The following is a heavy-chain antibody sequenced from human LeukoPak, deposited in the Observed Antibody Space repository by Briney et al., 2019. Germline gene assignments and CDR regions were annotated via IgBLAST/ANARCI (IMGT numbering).Heavy chain of an antibody. V-gene: IGHV4-34*01. D-gene: IGHD3-22*01. CDR3: ARGPYSYDSSGAFDI. CDR2: INHSGNT. CDR1: GGSFIGYY. J-gene: IGHJ3*02. Sequence: SKTLSLTCAVYGGSFIGYYWSWIRQPLGKGLEWIGEINHSGNTNYNPSLKSRVTISVDTSKNQFSLKLSSVTAADTAVYFCARGPYSYDSSGAFDIWGQGTMVTVSS.